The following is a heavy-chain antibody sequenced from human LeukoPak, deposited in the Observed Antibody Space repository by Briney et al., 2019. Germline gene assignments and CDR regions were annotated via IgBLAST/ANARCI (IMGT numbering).Heavy chain of an antibody. CDR3: ASKCGGGACYYY. V-gene: IGHV1-2*02. Sequence: GASVKVSCKASGYTFTGYYMHRVRQAPGQGLEWMGWINPNRGDTKYAQKFQGRVTMTRDTSISTAYMDLSRLTYDDTAVYYCASKCGGGACYYYWGHGTLVTVSS. CDR1: GYTFTGYY. D-gene: IGHD2-15*01. CDR2: INPNRGDT. J-gene: IGHJ4*01.